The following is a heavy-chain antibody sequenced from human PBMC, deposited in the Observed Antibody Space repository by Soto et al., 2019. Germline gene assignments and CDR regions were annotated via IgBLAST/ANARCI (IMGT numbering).Heavy chain of an antibody. V-gene: IGHV4-39*01. Sequence: SETLSLTCTVSGGSISSSSYYWGWIRQPPGKGLQWIGSIYYSGSTYYNPSLKSRVTISVDTSKNQFSLKLSSVTAADTAVYYCARLDYYDSSGYFDYWGQGTLVTVSS. J-gene: IGHJ4*02. CDR3: ARLDYYDSSGYFDY. CDR2: IYYSGST. D-gene: IGHD3-22*01. CDR1: GGSISSSSYY.